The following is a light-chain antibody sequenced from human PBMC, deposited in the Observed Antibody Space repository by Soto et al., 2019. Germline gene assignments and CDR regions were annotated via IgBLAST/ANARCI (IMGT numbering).Light chain of an antibody. Sequence: QSALTQPPSASGSPGQSVTISCTGTSSDVGGYNYVSWYQQHPGKAPKLMIYEVSKRPSGVPDRFSGSKSGNTASLTVSGLQVEDEADYYCSSYTRTDTVVFGGGTKVTVL. CDR2: EVS. V-gene: IGLV2-8*01. CDR1: SSDVGGYNY. J-gene: IGLJ2*01. CDR3: SSYTRTDTVV.